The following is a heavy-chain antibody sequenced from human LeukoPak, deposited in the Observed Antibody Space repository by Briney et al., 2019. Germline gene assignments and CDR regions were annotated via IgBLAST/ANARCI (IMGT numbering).Heavy chain of an antibody. CDR2: INHSGST. CDR3: ARGDAMVTSSLDY. J-gene: IGHJ4*02. V-gene: IGHV4-34*01. CDR1: GGSFSGYY. Sequence: SETLSLTCAVYGGSFSGYYRSWIRQPPGKGLEWIGEINHSGSTNYNPSLKSRVTISVDTSKNQFSLKLSSVTAADTAVYYCARGDAMVTSSLDYWGQGTLVTVSS. D-gene: IGHD5-18*01.